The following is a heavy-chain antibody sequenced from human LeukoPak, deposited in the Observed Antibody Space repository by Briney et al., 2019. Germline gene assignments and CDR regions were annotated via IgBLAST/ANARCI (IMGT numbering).Heavy chain of an antibody. D-gene: IGHD6-19*01. CDR2: IYYSGST. CDR3: ARARVYSSGWSDY. CDR1: GGSISSSSYY. J-gene: IGHJ4*02. V-gene: IGHV4-39*07. Sequence: SETLSLTCTVSGGSISSSSYYWGWIRQPPGKGLEWIGSIYYSGSTYYNPSLKSRVTISVDTSKNQFSLKLSSVTAADTAVYYCARARVYSSGWSDYWGQGTLATVSS.